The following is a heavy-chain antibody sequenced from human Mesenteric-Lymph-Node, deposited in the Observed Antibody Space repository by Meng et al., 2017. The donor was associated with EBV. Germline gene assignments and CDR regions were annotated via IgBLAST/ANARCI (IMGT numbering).Heavy chain of an antibody. D-gene: IGHD5-18*01. CDR2: IYYSGST. CDR1: GCSISSGDSY. J-gene: IGHJ4*02. Sequence: QVQLQESGPGLVKPSQTLSLTCSVSGCSISSGDSYWSWIRQPPGKGLEWIGYIYYSGSTYYNPSLRSRITISVDTSKNQFSLKLSSVTAADTAVYYCASRGYSDGWTFDSWGQGTLVTVSS. CDR3: ASRGYSDGWTFDS. V-gene: IGHV4-30-4*01.